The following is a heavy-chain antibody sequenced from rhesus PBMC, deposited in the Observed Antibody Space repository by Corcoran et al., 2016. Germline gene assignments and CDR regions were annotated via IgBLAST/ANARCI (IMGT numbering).Heavy chain of an antibody. CDR3: ARRMAAATYFDY. J-gene: IGHJ4*01. Sequence: QVQLQESGPGLVKPSETLSLTCAVSGGSISSSNWWSWIRQPPGKGLEWSGNSGGNSCSTYYNPSLKRRVTIAKDTSKNQFSLKLSSVTAAETAVYYCARRMAAATYFDYWGQGVLVTVSS. D-gene: IGHD6-43*01. CDR1: GGSISSSNW. V-gene: IGHV4-65*02. CDR2: SGGNSCST.